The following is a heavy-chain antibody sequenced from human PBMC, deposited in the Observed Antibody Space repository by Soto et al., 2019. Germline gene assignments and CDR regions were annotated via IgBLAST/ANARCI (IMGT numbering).Heavy chain of an antibody. Sequence: EVQLLESGGGLVQPGGSLRLSCAASGFTVSSYAMSWVRQAPGKGLEWVSVISGSGSTYSADSVKGGFTISRDSSKNTVYLKMNSRRAEDTAVYYCAKALRFTFTTGYYMDVWGRGTIVTVSS. CDR2: ISGSGST. CDR3: AKALRFTFTTGYYMDV. D-gene: IGHD3-16*01. V-gene: IGHV3-23*01. J-gene: IGHJ6*03. CDR1: GFTVSSYA.